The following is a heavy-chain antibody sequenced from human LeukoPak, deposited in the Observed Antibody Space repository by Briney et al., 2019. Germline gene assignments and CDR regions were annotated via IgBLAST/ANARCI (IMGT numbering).Heavy chain of an antibody. D-gene: IGHD3-3*01. V-gene: IGHV4-34*01. J-gene: IGHJ5*02. Sequence: NPSETLSLTCAVYGGSFSGYYWSWIRQPPGKGLEWIGEINHSGSTNYNPSLKSRVTISVDTSKNQFSLKLSSVTAADTAVYYCARCLYDFWSGYYIAGNCNWFDPWGQGTLVTVSS. CDR1: GGSFSGYY. CDR2: INHSGST. CDR3: ARCLYDFWSGYYIAGNCNWFDP.